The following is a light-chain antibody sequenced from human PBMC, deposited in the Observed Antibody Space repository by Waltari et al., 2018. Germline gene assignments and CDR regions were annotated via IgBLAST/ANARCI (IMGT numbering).Light chain of an antibody. CDR2: EGS. Sequence: QSALTQPASVSGSPGQSITISCTGTSSDVGSYNLVSWYQQHPGKAPKLMIYEGSKGPSGVSNRFSGSKSGNTASLTSSGLQAEDEADYYGCSYAGSSTFDVFGTGTKVTVL. J-gene: IGLJ1*01. V-gene: IGLV2-23*03. CDR1: SSDVGSYNL. CDR3: CSYAGSSTFDV.